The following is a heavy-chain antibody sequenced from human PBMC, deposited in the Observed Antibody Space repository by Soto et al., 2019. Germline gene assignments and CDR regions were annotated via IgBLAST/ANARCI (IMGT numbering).Heavy chain of an antibody. V-gene: IGHV1-18*01. D-gene: IGHD1-7*01. Sequence: ASVKVSCKASGDTFTSYGISWVRQAPGQGLEWMGWISAYNGNTNYAQKLQGRVTMTTDTSTSTACMELRSLRSDDTAVYYCAREEYNWNYQDGDTSNYWGQGTLVTVSS. CDR2: ISAYNGNT. J-gene: IGHJ4*02. CDR1: GDTFTSYG. CDR3: AREEYNWNYQDGDTSNY.